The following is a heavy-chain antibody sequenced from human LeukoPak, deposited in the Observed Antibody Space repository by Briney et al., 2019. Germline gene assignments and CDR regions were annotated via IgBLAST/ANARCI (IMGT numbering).Heavy chain of an antibody. V-gene: IGHV6-1*01. CDR3: ARDGGNYLDF. D-gene: IGHD4-23*01. Sequence: SQTLPLTCVISGDSVSSNRGAWNWIRQSPSRAVEGLGRTYYRSKLYQEYAVSVKSRITINPETSKNQFSLQFNSVTPEDTAVYYYARDGGNYLDFWGQGNLSPSPQ. J-gene: IGHJ4*02. CDR1: GDSVSSNRGA. CDR2: TYYRSKLYQ.